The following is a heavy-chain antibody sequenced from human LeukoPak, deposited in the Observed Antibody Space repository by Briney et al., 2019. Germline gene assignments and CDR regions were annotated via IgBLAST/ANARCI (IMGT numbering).Heavy chain of an antibody. D-gene: IGHD2-2*01. Sequence: GGSLRLSCAASGFTFSSYSMNWVRQAPGKGLEWVSYISSGSSTIYYADSVKGRFTISRDNAKNSLYLQMNSLRAEDTAVYYCARWCSSSSCFRGFDYWGQGTLVTVS. CDR1: GFTFSSYS. V-gene: IGHV3-48*01. CDR2: ISSGSSTI. J-gene: IGHJ4*02. CDR3: ARWCSSSSCFRGFDY.